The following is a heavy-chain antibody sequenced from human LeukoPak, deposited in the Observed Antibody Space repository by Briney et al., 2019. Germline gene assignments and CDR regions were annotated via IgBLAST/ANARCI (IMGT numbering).Heavy chain of an antibody. D-gene: IGHD1-1*01. CDR3: ARDQDNEGWFDP. CDR2: IYYSGST. V-gene: IGHV4-59*01. J-gene: IGHJ5*02. CDR1: GGSISSYY. Sequence: PSETLSPTCTVSGGSISSYYWSWIRQPPGKGLEWIGYIYYSGSTNYNPSLKSRVTISVDTSKNQFSLKLSSVTAADTAVYYCARDQDNEGWFDPWGQGTLVTVSS.